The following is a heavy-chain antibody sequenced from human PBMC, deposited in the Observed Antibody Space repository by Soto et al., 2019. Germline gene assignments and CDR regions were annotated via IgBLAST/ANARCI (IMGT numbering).Heavy chain of an antibody. V-gene: IGHV3-7*01. CDR1: GFTFSSYW. J-gene: IGHJ4*02. CDR2: IKQDGSEK. Sequence: GGSLRLSCAASGFTFSSYWMSWVRQAPGTGLEWVANIKQDGSEKYYVDSVKGRFTISRDNAKNSLYLQMNSLRAEDTAVYYCARGDCSSTSCYEVYSFDYWGQGTLVTVSS. CDR3: ARGDCSSTSCYEVYSFDY. D-gene: IGHD2-2*01.